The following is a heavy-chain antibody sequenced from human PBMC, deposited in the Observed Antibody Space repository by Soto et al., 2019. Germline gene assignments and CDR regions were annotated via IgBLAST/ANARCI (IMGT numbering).Heavy chain of an antibody. CDR3: ARDPDFGWGSYFDY. CDR1: SVSISSSNW. CDR2: IYHSGST. Sequence: PSETLSLTCAVSSVSISSSNWWSWVRQPPGKGLEWIGEIYHSGSTNYNPSLKSRVTISVDKSKNQFSLKLSSVTAADTAVYYCARDPDFGWGSYFDYWGQGTLVTVSS. D-gene: IGHD6-19*01. V-gene: IGHV4-4*02. J-gene: IGHJ4*02.